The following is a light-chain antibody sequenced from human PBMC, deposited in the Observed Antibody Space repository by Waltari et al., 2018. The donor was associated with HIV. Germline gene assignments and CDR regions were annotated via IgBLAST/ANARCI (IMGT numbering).Light chain of an antibody. CDR2: KDT. Sequence: SYELTQPPSVSVSPGQTARMTCSADALATQHTYWYQRKPGQAPVVVIYKDTQRPSGIPERFSGSSSGTIVTLTISGVQAEDEAVYYCQSADNTGTSVVFGGGTKLTVL. CDR3: QSADNTGTSVV. CDR1: ALATQH. J-gene: IGLJ2*01. V-gene: IGLV3-25*03.